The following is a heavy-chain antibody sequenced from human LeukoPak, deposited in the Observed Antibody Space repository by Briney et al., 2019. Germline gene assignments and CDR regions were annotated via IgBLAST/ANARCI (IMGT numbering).Heavy chain of an antibody. V-gene: IGHV1-18*01. Sequence: GASVKVSCKASGYTFNTYGFSWVRQAPGQGLEWMGWINAYNGNTNYAQKLQGGVTMTTETSTSTAYMELRSLRSDDTAVYYCARRQGTTLSFDYWGQGTLVTASS. D-gene: IGHD1-1*01. J-gene: IGHJ4*02. CDR1: GYTFNTYG. CDR2: INAYNGNT. CDR3: ARRQGTTLSFDY.